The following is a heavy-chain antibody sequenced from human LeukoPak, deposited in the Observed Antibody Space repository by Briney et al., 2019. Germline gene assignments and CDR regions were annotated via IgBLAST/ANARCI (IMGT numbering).Heavy chain of an antibody. Sequence: GGSLRLSCVVSGFTVSSNYMSWVRQAPGKGLEWVSVIYSGGSTYYADSVKGRFTISRDNSKNTPYLQMNSLRAEDTAVYYCARNIGGVGYWGQGTLVTVSS. V-gene: IGHV3-53*01. CDR3: ARNIGGVGY. J-gene: IGHJ4*02. D-gene: IGHD2-21*01. CDR2: IYSGGST. CDR1: GFTVSSNY.